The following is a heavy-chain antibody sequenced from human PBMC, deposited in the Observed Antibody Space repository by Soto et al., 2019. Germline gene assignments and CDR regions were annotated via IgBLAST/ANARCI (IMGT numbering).Heavy chain of an antibody. Sequence: KTSETLSLTCTVSGGSISSGSYYWGWIRQPPGKGLEWIGSIYYSGSTYYNPSLKSRVTISVDTSKNQFSLKLSSVTAADTAVYYCARHRSPYYCGMDVWGQGTPVTVSS. CDR1: GGSISSGSYY. CDR3: ARHRSPYYCGMDV. CDR2: IYYSGST. V-gene: IGHV4-39*01. J-gene: IGHJ6*02.